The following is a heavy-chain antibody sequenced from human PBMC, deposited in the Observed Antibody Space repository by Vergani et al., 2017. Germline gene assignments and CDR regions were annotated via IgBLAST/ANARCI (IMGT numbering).Heavy chain of an antibody. CDR2: IIPILGIA. V-gene: IGHV1-69*02. CDR3: ASLKATTSQSFDY. Sequence: QVQLVQSGAEVKKPGSSVKVSCKASGGTFSSYTISWVRQAPGQGLEWMGRIIPILGIANYAQKFQGRVTITADKTTSTAYMELSSLRSEDTAVYYCASLKATTSQSFDYWGQGTLVTVSS. D-gene: IGHD5-12*01. CDR1: GGTFSSYT. J-gene: IGHJ4*02.